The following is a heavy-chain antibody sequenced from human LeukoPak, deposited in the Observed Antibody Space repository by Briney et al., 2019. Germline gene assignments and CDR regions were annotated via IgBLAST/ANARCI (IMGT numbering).Heavy chain of an antibody. CDR1: GFTFSSYA. CDR2: ISGSGGST. CDR3: AKDRGGRWEGGQLWLFGAFDI. D-gene: IGHD5-18*01. V-gene: IGHV3-23*01. J-gene: IGHJ3*02. Sequence: GGSLRLCCAASGFTFSSYAMSWVRQAPGKGLEWVSAISGSGGSTYYADSVKGRFTISRDNSKNTLYLQMNSLRAEDTAVYYCAKDRGGRWEGGQLWLFGAFDIWGQGTMVTVSS.